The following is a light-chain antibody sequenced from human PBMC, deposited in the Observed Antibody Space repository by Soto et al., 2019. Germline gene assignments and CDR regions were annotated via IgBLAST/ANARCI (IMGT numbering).Light chain of an antibody. CDR2: DVS. J-gene: IGLJ2*01. Sequence: QSALTQPASVSGSPGQSITISCTGTSNDVGGYNYVSWYQQHPGKAPKLMIYDVSNRPSGVSNRFSGSKSGNTASLTISGLQAADEGDYYCSSYTSSRSRVFGGGTKLTVL. CDR3: SSYTSSRSRV. V-gene: IGLV2-14*01. CDR1: SNDVGGYNY.